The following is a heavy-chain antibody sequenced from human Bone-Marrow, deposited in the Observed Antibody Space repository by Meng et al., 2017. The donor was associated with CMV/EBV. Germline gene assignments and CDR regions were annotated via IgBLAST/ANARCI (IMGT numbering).Heavy chain of an antibody. D-gene: IGHD3-22*01. CDR1: GYTFTSYY. Sequence: ASVKVSCKASGYTFTSYYMHWVRQAPGQGLEWMGIINPSGGNTSYAQKFQGRVTMTRDTSTSTVYMELSSLRSEDTAVYYCARALRLQWLPLNWGQGTLVTVSS. J-gene: IGHJ4*02. CDR2: INPSGGNT. V-gene: IGHV1-46*01. CDR3: ARALRLQWLPLN.